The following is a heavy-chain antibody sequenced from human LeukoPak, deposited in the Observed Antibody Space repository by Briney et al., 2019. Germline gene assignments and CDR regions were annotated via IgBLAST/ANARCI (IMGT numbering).Heavy chain of an antibody. CDR2: IYTSGST. CDR3: ARPSGSYTPRNAFDI. V-gene: IGHV4-61*02. Sequence: SKTLSLTCTVSGGSISSGSYYWSWIRQPAGKGLEWIGRIYTSGSTNYNPSLKSRVTISIDTSKNQFSLKLSSVTAADTAVYYCARPSGSYTPRNAFDIWGQGTLVTVSS. D-gene: IGHD3-10*01. J-gene: IGHJ3*02. CDR1: GGSISSGSYY.